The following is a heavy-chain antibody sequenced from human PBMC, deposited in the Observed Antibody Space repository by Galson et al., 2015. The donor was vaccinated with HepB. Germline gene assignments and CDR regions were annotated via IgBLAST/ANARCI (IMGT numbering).Heavy chain of an antibody. CDR1: GFTFNSYA. D-gene: IGHD3-10*01. Sequence: SLRLSCAASGFTFNSYAISWVRQAPGKGLEWVSAISGSGTNTYYVDSVKGRFAISRDNSRNTLYLQTNSLRAEDTAVYYCAKVGEKNRDAFDIWGQGTMVTVSS. V-gene: IGHV3-23*01. CDR3: AKVGEKNRDAFDI. J-gene: IGHJ3*02. CDR2: ISGSGTNT.